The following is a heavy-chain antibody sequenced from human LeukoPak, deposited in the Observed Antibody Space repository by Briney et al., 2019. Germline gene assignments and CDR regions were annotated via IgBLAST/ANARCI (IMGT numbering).Heavy chain of an antibody. V-gene: IGHV3-30-3*01. D-gene: IGHD3-10*01. CDR3: AKVLLSRVTNWFDP. Sequence: PGGSLRLSCAASGFTFSSYAMHWVRQAPGKGLEWVAVISYDGSNKYYADSVKGRFTISRDNSKNTLYLQMNSLRAEDTAVYYCAKVLLSRVTNWFDPWGQGTLVTVSS. J-gene: IGHJ5*02. CDR2: ISYDGSNK. CDR1: GFTFSSYA.